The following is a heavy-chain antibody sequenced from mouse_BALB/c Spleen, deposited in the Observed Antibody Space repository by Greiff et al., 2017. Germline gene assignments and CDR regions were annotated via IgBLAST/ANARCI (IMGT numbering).Heavy chain of an antibody. J-gene: IGHJ4*01. V-gene: IGHV5-6-5*01. CDR3: ARRFYDYDYAMDY. CDR1: GFTFSSYA. Sequence: EVQLVESGGGLVKPGGSLKLSCAASGFTFSSYAMSWVRQTPEKRLEWVASISSGGSTYYPDSVKGRFTISRDNARNILYLQMSSLRSEDTAMYYCARRFYDYDYAMDYWGQGTSVTVSS. D-gene: IGHD2-4*01. CDR2: ISSGGST.